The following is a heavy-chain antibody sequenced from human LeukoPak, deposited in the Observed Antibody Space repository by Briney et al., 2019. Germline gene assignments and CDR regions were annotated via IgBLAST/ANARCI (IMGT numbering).Heavy chain of an antibody. CDR2: ISGSGGST. D-gene: IGHD3-3*01. Sequence: PGGSLRLSCAASGFTISSYAMSWVRQAPGKGLEWVSAISGSGGSTYYADSVKGRFTISRDNSKNTLYLQMNSLRAEDTAVYYCAKGSYDFWSGYLSYYYYYGMDVWGQGTTVTVSS. CDR3: AKGSYDFWSGYLSYYYYYGMDV. J-gene: IGHJ6*02. CDR1: GFTISSYA. V-gene: IGHV3-23*01.